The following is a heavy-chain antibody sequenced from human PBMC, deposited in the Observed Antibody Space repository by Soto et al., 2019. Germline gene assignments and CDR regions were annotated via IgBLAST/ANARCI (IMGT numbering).Heavy chain of an antibody. CDR3: ASLVATAYEINDY. CDR1: GFTFSSYG. V-gene: IGHV3-33*01. CDR2: IWYDGSNK. Sequence: QVQLVESGGGVVQPGRSLRLSCAASGFTFSSYGMHWVRQAPGKGLEWVAVIWYDGSNKYYADSVKGRFTTSRDNSKNTLYLQMNSLRAEDKAVYYCASLVATAYEINDYWGQGTLVTVSS. D-gene: IGHD5-12*01. J-gene: IGHJ4*02.